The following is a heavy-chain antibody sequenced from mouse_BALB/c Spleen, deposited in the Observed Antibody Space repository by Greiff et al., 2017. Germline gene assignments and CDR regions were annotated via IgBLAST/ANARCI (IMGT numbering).Heavy chain of an antibody. D-gene: IGHD1-2*01. J-gene: IGHJ2*01. CDR2: ISSGGSYT. CDR1: GFTFSSYG. Sequence: EVKLVESGGDLVKPGGSLKLSCAASGFTFSSYGMSWVRQTPDKRLEWVATISSGGSYTYYPDSVKGRFTISRDNAKNTLYLQMSSLKSEDTAMYYCARQTTATPFDYWGQGTTLTVSP. CDR3: ARQTTATPFDY. V-gene: IGHV5-6*01.